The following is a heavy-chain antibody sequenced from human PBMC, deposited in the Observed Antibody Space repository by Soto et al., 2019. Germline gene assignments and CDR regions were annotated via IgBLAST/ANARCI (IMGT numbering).Heavy chain of an antibody. D-gene: IGHD3-16*01. CDR3: ARVRLGGSYGMDV. Sequence: ASVKGACKTSGYSLSGDYGRWGRQNPGQGLEWMGWINPNSGGTNYAQKFQGRVTMTRDTSISTAYMELSRLRSDDTAVYYCARVRLGGSYGMDVWGQGTTVTVSS. V-gene: IGHV1-2*02. J-gene: IGHJ6*02. CDR2: INPNSGGT. CDR1: GYSLSGDY.